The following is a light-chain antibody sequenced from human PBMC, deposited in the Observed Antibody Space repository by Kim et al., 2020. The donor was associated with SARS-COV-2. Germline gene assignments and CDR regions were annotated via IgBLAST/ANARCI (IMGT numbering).Light chain of an antibody. Sequence: LSPGDRAPLSCRASQSVSSDLAWHQHKPGQAPRLLIYDTSNRASAIPARFSGSGSGTDFTLTISSLEPEDVALYYCQQRRSWPLTFGGGTKVDIK. J-gene: IGKJ4*01. CDR1: QSVSSD. V-gene: IGKV3-11*01. CDR3: QQRRSWPLT. CDR2: DTS.